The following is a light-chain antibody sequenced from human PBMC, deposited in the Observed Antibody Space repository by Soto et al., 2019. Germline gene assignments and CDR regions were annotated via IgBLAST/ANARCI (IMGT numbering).Light chain of an antibody. V-gene: IGLV2-14*01. J-gene: IGLJ1*01. Sequence: QSALTQPASVSGSPVQSITISCTGSGRDIGAYDYASWYQQHPGKAPKLLIYGVNNRPSGVSYRFSASKSAFTASLTISGLQAEDEAHYYCSSYTTSYFYVFGPGTKVTVL. CDR1: GRDIGAYDY. CDR2: GVN. CDR3: SSYTTSYFYV.